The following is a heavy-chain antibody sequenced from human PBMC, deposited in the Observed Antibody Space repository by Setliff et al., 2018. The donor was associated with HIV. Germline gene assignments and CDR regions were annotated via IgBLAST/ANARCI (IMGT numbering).Heavy chain of an antibody. V-gene: IGHV4-39*07. Sequence: SETLSLTCSVSGGSISSGTYYWGWIRQPPGKGLEWIGSMSHSGSTYKPSLKSRVTISVDTSKNQFSLKPRSVTAADTAVYYCARVPSIETILFDSWGQGTLVTVSS. CDR2: MSHSGST. CDR3: ARVPSIETILFDS. J-gene: IGHJ4*02. CDR1: GGSISSGTYY. D-gene: IGHD2-2*02.